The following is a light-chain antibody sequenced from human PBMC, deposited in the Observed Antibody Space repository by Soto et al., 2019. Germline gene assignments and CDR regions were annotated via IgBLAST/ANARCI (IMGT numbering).Light chain of an antibody. CDR1: QSISSY. J-gene: IGKJ1*01. CDR3: QQSCSTPLT. Sequence: DIQMTQSPSYLSASVGDRVTITCRASQSISSYLHWYQQKPGKAPKLLIYAASSLKRGVPSRFSGSGSGTDSSLTMSSLQPQDFATYYCQQSCSTPLTFGQGTKVEIK. V-gene: IGKV1-39*01. CDR2: AAS.